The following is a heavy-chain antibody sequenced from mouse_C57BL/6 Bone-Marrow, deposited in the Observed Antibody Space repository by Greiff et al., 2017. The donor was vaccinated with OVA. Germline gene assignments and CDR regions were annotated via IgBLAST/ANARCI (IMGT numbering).Heavy chain of an antibody. J-gene: IGHJ4*01. D-gene: IGHD1-1*01. CDR2: IYPRDGST. V-gene: IGHV1-85*01. CDR1: GYTFTSYD. Sequence: VKLVESGPELVKPGASVKLSCKASGYTFTSYDINWVKQRPGQGLEWIGWIYPRDGSTKYNEKFKGKATLTVDTSSSTAYMELHSLTSEDSAVYFCARAFYYYGSSYGAMDYWGQGTSVTVSS. CDR3: ARAFYYYGSSYGAMDY.